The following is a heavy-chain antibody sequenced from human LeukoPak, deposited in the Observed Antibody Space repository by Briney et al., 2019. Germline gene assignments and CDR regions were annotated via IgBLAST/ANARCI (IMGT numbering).Heavy chain of an antibody. CDR2: IRYDGSNK. Sequence: GGSLRLSCAASGFTFSSYGMHWVRQAPGKGLEWVAFIRYDGSNKYYADSVKGRFTISRDNSKNTLYLQMNSLRAEDTAVYYCARDKLVGPTQFDYWGQGTLVTVSS. CDR3: ARDKLVGPTQFDY. CDR1: GFTFSSYG. V-gene: IGHV3-30*02. J-gene: IGHJ4*02. D-gene: IGHD1-26*01.